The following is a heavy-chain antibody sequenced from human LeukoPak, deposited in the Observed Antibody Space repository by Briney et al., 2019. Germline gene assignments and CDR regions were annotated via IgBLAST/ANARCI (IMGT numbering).Heavy chain of an antibody. CDR1: GGSISSGSYY. V-gene: IGHV4-61*02. J-gene: IGHJ2*01. CDR2: IYTSGST. CDR3: AMSIAARFWYFDL. Sequence: SETLSLTCTVSGGSISSGSYYWSWIRQPAGKGLERIGRIYTSGSTNYNPSLKSRVTISVDTSKNQFSLKLSSVTAADTAVYYCAMSIAARFWYFDLWGRGTLVTVSS. D-gene: IGHD6-6*01.